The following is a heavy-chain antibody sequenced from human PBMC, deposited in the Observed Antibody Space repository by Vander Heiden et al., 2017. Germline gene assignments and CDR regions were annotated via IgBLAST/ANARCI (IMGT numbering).Heavy chain of an antibody. Sequence: QVQLQQWGAGLLKPSETLSLTCAVSGGSFSGYYWSWIRQPPGKGLEWIGEVNHSGNTKYNPSLKSRVTISVDTSKNHFSLKLTSATAADTAVYYCAREDSLTMKSLDYWGQGTLVTVSS. V-gene: IGHV4-34*01. D-gene: IGHD3-22*01. CDR3: AREDSLTMKSLDY. J-gene: IGHJ4*02. CDR1: GGSFSGYY. CDR2: VNHSGNT.